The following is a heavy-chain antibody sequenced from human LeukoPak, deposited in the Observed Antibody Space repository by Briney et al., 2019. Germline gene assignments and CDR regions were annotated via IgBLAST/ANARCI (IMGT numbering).Heavy chain of an antibody. CDR3: ARADMYSSSPRAPYYYYMDV. V-gene: IGHV4-61*02. D-gene: IGHD6-6*01. CDR2: IYTSGST. Sequence: SQTLSLTCTVSGGSISSGSYYWSWIRQPAGKGLEWIGRIYTSGSTNYNPSLKSRVTISVDTSKNQFSLKLSSVIAADTAVYYCARADMYSSSPRAPYYYYMDVWGKGTTVTVSS. J-gene: IGHJ6*03. CDR1: GGSISSGSYY.